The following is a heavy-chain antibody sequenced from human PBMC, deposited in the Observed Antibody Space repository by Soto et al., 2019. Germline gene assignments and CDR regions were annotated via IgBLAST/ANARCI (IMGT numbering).Heavy chain of an antibody. CDR1: GYTFTSYW. CDR2: IYPDDSVT. CDR3: ARHGSLTSGWYDPFDY. Sequence: PGESLKISCRGSGYTFTSYWIGWARQVPGKGLEWMGIIYPDDSVTRYSPSFRGQVTMSADKSINTAYLQWSSLKASDTAMYYCARHGSLTSGWYDPFDYWGQGALVTVSS. V-gene: IGHV5-51*01. J-gene: IGHJ4*02. D-gene: IGHD6-19*01.